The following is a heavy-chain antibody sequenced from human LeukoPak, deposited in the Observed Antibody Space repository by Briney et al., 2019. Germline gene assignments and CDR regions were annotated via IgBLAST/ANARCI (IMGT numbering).Heavy chain of an antibody. J-gene: IGHJ6*02. Sequence: PSQTLSLTCAVSGGSISSGGYSWSWLRQPPGTGLEWIGYIYHSGSTYYNPSLKSRVTISVDRSKNQFSLKLSSVTAADTAVYYCARASYYYYGMDVWGQGTTVTVSS. V-gene: IGHV4-30-2*01. CDR1: GGSISSGGYS. CDR3: ARASYYYYGMDV. CDR2: IYHSGST.